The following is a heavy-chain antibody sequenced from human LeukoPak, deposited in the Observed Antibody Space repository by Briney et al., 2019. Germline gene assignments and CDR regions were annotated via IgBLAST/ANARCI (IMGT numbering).Heavy chain of an antibody. D-gene: IGHD6-13*01. J-gene: IGHJ5*02. V-gene: IGHV1-2*02. CDR1: GYTFTGYY. CDR3: ARIGGQQLVHHGWFDP. CDR2: INPNSGGT. Sequence: ASVKVSCKASGYTFTGYYMHWVRQAPGQGLEWMGWINPNSGGTNYAQKFQGRVTMTRDTSISTAYMELRSLRSDDTAVYYCARIGGQQLVHHGWFDPWGQGTLVTVSS.